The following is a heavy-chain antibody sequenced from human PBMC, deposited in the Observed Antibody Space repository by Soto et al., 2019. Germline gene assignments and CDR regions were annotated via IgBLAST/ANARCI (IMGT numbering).Heavy chain of an antibody. CDR3: AATYPYFDY. V-gene: IGHV2-5*02. CDR1: GFSLSTTGMG. CDR2: LYWDADK. J-gene: IGHJ4*01. Sequence: QITLKESGPTLVKPTQTLTLTCTFSGFSLSTTGMGVAWIRQPPGKPLEWLALLYWDADKRYNPSLESRLTITKATSKNQVVITMTNMDPVDTATYYCAATYPYFDYWGHGTLVTVSS.